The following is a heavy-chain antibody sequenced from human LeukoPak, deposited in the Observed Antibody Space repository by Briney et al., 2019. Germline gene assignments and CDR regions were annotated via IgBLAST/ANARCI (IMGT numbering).Heavy chain of an antibody. CDR2: IYYSGST. CDR3: ARGYCSGGSCYDWFDL. V-gene: IGHV4-59*01. CDR1: GGSISTYY. Sequence: SETLSLTCTVSGGSISTYYWSWIRQPPGKALEWIGYIYYSGSTNYNPSLKSRVTISVDTSKKQFSLKLSSVTAADTAVYYCARGYCSGGSCYDWFDLWGQGTLVTVSS. D-gene: IGHD2-15*01. J-gene: IGHJ5*02.